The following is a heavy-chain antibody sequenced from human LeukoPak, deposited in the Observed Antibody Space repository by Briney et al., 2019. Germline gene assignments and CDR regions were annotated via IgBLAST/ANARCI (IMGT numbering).Heavy chain of an antibody. J-gene: IGHJ4*02. D-gene: IGHD2-2*01. CDR2: TSGSSTYT. Sequence: GESLKLSCAASGFTFSDYDMSWIRQAPGKGLLWVSYTSGSSTYTNYAESVKGRFTISRDNAKNLLYLQMNSLRPEDTAVYHCARDCTSTSCYVFDYWGQGTLVSVSS. V-gene: IGHV3-11*05. CDR1: GFTFSDYD. CDR3: ARDCTSTSCYVFDY.